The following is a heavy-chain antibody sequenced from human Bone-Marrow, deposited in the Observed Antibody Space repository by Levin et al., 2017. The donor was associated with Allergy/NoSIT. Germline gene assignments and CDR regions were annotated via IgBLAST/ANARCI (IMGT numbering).Heavy chain of an antibody. V-gene: IGHV3-33*01. CDR2: IWYDGSNK. CDR1: GFTFSSYG. D-gene: IGHD6-19*01. CDR3: ARASVAAFDY. J-gene: IGHJ4*02. Sequence: GESLKISCAASGFTFSSYGMHWVRQAPGKGLEWVAVIWYDGSNKYYADSVKGRFTISRDNSKNTLYLQMNSLRAEDTAVYYCARASVAAFDYWGQGTLVTVSS.